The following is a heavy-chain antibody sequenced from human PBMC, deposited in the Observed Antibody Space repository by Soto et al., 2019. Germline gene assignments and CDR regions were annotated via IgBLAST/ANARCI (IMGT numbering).Heavy chain of an antibody. Sequence: QVQLVESGGGVVQPGRSLRLSCAASGFTFSSYGMHWVRQAPGKGLEGVAVIWYDGSNKYYADSVKGRFTISRDNSKNTLYLQMNSLRAEDTAVYYCARDSPYNWNDGNAFDIWGQGTMVTVSS. V-gene: IGHV3-33*01. CDR1: GFTFSSYG. J-gene: IGHJ3*02. D-gene: IGHD1-1*01. CDR2: IWYDGSNK. CDR3: ARDSPYNWNDGNAFDI.